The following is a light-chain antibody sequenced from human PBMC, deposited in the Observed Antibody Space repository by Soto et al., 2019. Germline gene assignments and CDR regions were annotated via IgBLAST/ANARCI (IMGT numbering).Light chain of an antibody. Sequence: DIQMTQSPSSLSESAGDRVTITCRASQGISTYLNWYQQKPGKAPKLLIYAASSLQSGVPSRFSGSGSETDFTLTISSLQPEDSAIYYCQQADTFPITFGQGTRLEI. CDR3: QQADTFPIT. CDR2: AAS. J-gene: IGKJ5*01. V-gene: IGKV1-12*01. CDR1: QGISTY.